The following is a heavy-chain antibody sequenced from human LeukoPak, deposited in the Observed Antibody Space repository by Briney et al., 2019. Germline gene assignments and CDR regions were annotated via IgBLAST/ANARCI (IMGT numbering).Heavy chain of an antibody. CDR2: IYYSGST. CDR3: ARDKGDYLDY. J-gene: IGHJ4*02. V-gene: IGHV4-31*03. Sequence: PSETLSLTCTVSGGSISSGGYYWSWIRQHPGKGLEWIGYIYYSGSTYYNPSLKSRVTISVDTSKNQLSLKLSSVTAADTAVYYCARDKGDYLDYWGQGTLVTVSS. CDR1: GGSISSGGYY.